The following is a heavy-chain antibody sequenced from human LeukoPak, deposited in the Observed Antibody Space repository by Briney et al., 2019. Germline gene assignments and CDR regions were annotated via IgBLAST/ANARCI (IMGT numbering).Heavy chain of an antibody. CDR2: ISGSSAST. J-gene: IGHJ4*02. V-gene: IGHV3-23*01. Sequence: GGSLRLSCAASGFTFSSFAMNWVRLAPGKGLEWVSTISGSSASTYYADSVKGRFTISRDDSKNTLYLQMNSLRAEDTAVYYCARRNYIDYWGQGTLVTVSS. CDR1: GFTFSSFA. CDR3: ARRNYIDY.